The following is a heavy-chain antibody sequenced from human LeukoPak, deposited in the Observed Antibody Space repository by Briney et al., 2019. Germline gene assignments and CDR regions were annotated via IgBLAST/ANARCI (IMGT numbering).Heavy chain of an antibody. J-gene: IGHJ4*02. D-gene: IGHD3-3*01. V-gene: IGHV4-59*01. Sequence: SETLSLTCTVSGGSISTNYWSWIRQPPGEGLEFIGNIYYSGSTNYNPSLKSRVTISVDTSKNQFSLKLSSVTAADTAVYYCARVWSGSLIFDYWGQGTLVTVSS. CDR1: GGSISTNY. CDR3: ARVWSGSLIFDY. CDR2: IYYSGST.